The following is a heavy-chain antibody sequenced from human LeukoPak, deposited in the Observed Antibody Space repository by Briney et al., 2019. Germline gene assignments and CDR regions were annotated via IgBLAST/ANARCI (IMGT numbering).Heavy chain of an antibody. Sequence: GGSLRLSCASCVFTFSNYWMSWVRQAPEKGLEWVAKIKQDGSEIYYVDSVKGRFTISRDNAKHSVYLQMNSLRAEDTAVYYCASGWGPMVVSYWGQGALVTV. J-gene: IGHJ4*02. V-gene: IGHV3-7*01. CDR3: ASGWGPMVVSY. CDR1: VFTFSNYW. D-gene: IGHD2-8*02. CDR2: IKQDGSEI.